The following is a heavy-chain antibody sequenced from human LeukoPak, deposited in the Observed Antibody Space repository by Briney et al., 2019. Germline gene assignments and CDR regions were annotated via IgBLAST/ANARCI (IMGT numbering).Heavy chain of an antibody. V-gene: IGHV4-4*07. J-gene: IGHJ4*02. CDR3: ARDLSGSLYFDY. Sequence: SSETLSLTCTVSGASISSYYYNWIRQTAGRGLEWIGRLYISGSTDYNPSLKSRVTISVDTSKNQFSLKLSSVTAADTAVYFCARDLSGSLYFDYWGQGVLVTVSS. D-gene: IGHD3-10*01. CDR1: GASISSYY. CDR2: LYISGST.